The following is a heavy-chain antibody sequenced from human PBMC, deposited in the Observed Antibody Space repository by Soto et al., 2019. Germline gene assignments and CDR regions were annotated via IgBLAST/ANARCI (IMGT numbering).Heavy chain of an antibody. Sequence: DVQLLESGGGLVQPGGSLRLSCAASGFSFSSYAIVWVRQAPGKGLEWVAVISARGGSSYFAASVKGRFTLTRDNSKNVLSLEMNSLRAEETAIYFCAKGSIEYSASVDNGGQGTLVVVSS. CDR3: AKGSIEYSASVDN. CDR1: GFSFSSYA. D-gene: IGHD5-12*01. CDR2: ISARGGSS. V-gene: IGHV3-23*01. J-gene: IGHJ4*02.